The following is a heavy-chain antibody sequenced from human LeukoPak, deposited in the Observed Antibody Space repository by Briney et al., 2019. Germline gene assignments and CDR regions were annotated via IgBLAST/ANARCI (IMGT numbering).Heavy chain of an antibody. CDR2: IKQDGSVK. D-gene: IGHD3-3*01. CDR3: ARNFGSQQFDY. CDR1: GFTFRTYW. Sequence: PGGSLRLSCTASGFTFRTYWMEWVRQAPGKGLEWVANIKQDGSVKNYADSVKGRFTISRDNAKNSIYLEMNSLRAGDTALYFCARNFGSQQFDYWGQGTLVTVSS. V-gene: IGHV3-7*01. J-gene: IGHJ4*02.